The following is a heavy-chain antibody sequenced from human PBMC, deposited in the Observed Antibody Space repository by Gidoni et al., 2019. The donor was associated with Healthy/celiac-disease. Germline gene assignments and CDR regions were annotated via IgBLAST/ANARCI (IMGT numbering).Heavy chain of an antibody. CDR1: GFTFSNAW. J-gene: IGHJ4*02. CDR2: IKSKTDGGTT. D-gene: IGHD3-22*01. CDR3: TTFVGGYGKRLYYFDY. Sequence: EVQLVESGGGLVKPGGSLRLSCAASGFTFSNAWMSWVRQAPGKGLEWVGRIKSKTDGGTTDYAAPVKGRFTISRDDSKNTLYLQMNSLKTEDTAVYYCTTFVGGYGKRLYYFDYWGQGTLVTVSS. V-gene: IGHV3-15*01.